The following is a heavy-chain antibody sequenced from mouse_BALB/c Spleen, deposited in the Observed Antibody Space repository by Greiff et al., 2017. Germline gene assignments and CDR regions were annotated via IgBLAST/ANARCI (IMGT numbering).Heavy chain of an antibody. CDR2: IWSGGST. J-gene: IGHJ4*01. V-gene: IGHV2-4-1*01. D-gene: IGHD2-3*01. CDR1: GFSLTSYG. CDR3: ARFDGYYEGAMDY. Sequence: VMLVESGPGLVQPSQSLSITCTVSGFSLTSYGVHWVRQSPGKGLEWLGVIWSGGSTDYNAAFISRLSISKDNSKSQVFFKMNSLQADDTAIYYCARFDGYYEGAMDYWGQGTSVTVSS.